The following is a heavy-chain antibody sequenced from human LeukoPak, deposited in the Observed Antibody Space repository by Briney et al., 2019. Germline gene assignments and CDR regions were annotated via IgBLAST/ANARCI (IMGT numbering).Heavy chain of an antibody. CDR1: GFTVSSNY. Sequence: GGSLRLSCAASGFTVSSNYMSWVRQAPGKGLEWVSVIYSGGSTYYADSVKGRFTISRDNSKNTLYLQMNSLRAEDTAVYYCARLKYSGSYYDYFDYWGQGTLVTVSS. J-gene: IGHJ4*02. V-gene: IGHV3-66*01. CDR3: ARLKYSGSYYDYFDY. D-gene: IGHD1-26*01. CDR2: IYSGGST.